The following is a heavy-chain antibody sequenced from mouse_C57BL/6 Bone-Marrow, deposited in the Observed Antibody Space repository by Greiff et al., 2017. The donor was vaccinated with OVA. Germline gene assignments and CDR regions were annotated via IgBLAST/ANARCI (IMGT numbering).Heavy chain of an antibody. Sequence: EVKLVESGGDLVKPGGSLKLSCAASGFTFSSYGMSWVRQTPDKRLEWVATISSGGSYTYYPDSVKGRFTISRDNAKNTLYLQMSSLKSEDTAMYYCARQSATVDEGDAMDYWGQGTSVTVSS. CDR1: GFTFSSYG. V-gene: IGHV5-6*01. J-gene: IGHJ4*01. D-gene: IGHD1-1*01. CDR2: ISSGGSYT. CDR3: ARQSATVDEGDAMDY.